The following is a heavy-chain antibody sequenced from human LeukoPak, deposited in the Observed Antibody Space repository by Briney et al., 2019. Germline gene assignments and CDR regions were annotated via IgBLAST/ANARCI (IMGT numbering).Heavy chain of an antibody. J-gene: IGHJ6*02. Sequence: GGSLRLSCAASGFTFRNAWMSWVRQAPGKGLEWVSYISSSGSTIYYADSVKGRFTISRDNAKNSLYLQMNSLRAEDTAVYYCAREGAVTGILYYYYGMDVWGQGTTVTVSS. CDR2: ISSSGSTI. CDR3: AREGAVTGILYYYYGMDV. D-gene: IGHD6-19*01. CDR1: GFTFRNAW. V-gene: IGHV3-11*04.